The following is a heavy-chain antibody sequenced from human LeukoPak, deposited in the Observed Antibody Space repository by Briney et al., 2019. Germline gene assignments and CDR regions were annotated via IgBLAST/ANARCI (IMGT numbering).Heavy chain of an antibody. CDR2: INTNTGNP. Sequence: ASVKVSCKASGYTFTSYAMNWVRQAPGQGLEWMGWINTNTGNPTYAQGFTGRFVFSLDTSVSTAYLQISSLKAEDTAVYYCARLLYSSGWYYFDYWGQGTLVTVSS. CDR3: ARLLYSSGWYYFDY. J-gene: IGHJ4*02. D-gene: IGHD6-19*01. V-gene: IGHV7-4-1*02. CDR1: GYTFTSYA.